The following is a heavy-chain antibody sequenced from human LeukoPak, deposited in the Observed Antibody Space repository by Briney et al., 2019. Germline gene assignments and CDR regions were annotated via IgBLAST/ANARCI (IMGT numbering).Heavy chain of an antibody. J-gene: IGHJ3*02. CDR1: GFTVSSNY. CDR2: IYSGGST. D-gene: IGHD6-19*01. V-gene: IGHV3-53*01. CDR3: AKGYSSGWLDAFDI. Sequence: PGRSLSLSCAASGFTVSSNYMSWVRQAPGKGLESVSGIYSGGSTDYPDSVKGRFTISSDNSKNSLYLQMNSLRAEDTAVYYCAKGYSSGWLDAFDIWGQGTMVTVSS.